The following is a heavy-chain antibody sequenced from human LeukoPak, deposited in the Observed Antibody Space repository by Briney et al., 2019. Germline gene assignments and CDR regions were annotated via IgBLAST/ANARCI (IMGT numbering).Heavy chain of an antibody. CDR1: GFTFSSYS. Sequence: GGSLRLSCAASGFTFSSYSMNWVRQAPGKGLEWVSSISSSSSYIYYADSVKGRFTISRDNAKNSLYLQMNSLRAEDTAVYYCARDEYSGYDYQVDYWGQGTLVTVSS. CDR3: ARDEYSGYDYQVDY. V-gene: IGHV3-21*01. D-gene: IGHD5-12*01. J-gene: IGHJ4*02. CDR2: ISSSSSYI.